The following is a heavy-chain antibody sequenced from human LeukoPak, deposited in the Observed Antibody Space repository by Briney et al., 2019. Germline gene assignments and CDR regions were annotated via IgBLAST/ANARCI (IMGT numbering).Heavy chain of an antibody. J-gene: IGHJ6*03. CDR3: ARVPGNDYYPYYYMDV. D-gene: IGHD4/OR15-4a*01. CDR2: IYYSGST. Sequence: SETLSLXCTVSGGSISSYYWSWSRQPPGKGLEWIGYIYYSGSTNYNPSLKSRVTISVDTSKNQFSLKVNSVTAADTAVYYCARVPGNDYYPYYYMDVWGKGTTVTVSS. CDR1: GGSISSYY. V-gene: IGHV4-59*01.